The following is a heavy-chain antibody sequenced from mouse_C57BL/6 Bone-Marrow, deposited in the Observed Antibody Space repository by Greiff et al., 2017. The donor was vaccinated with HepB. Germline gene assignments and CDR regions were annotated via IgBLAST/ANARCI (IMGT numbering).Heavy chain of an antibody. J-gene: IGHJ3*01. D-gene: IGHD3-2*02. CDR2: ILPGSGST. CDR3: ARFPPTAQATNAY. Sequence: QVQLQQSGAELMKPGASVKLSCKATGYTFTGYWIEWVKQRPGHGLEWIGEILPGSGSTNHNEKFKGKATFTADTSSNTAYMQLSSLTTEDSAIYYCARFPPTAQATNAYWGQGTLVTVSA. CDR1: GYTFTGYW. V-gene: IGHV1-9*01.